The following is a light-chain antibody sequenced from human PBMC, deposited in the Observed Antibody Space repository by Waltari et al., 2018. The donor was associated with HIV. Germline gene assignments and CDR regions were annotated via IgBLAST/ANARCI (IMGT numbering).Light chain of an antibody. V-gene: IGLV1-47*01. Sequence: QSVLTQPPSASGTPGQRVTISCSGSSSNIGRNYVYWYQQLPGTSPKLLIDTNNQRPSGVPDRVSGSKSGTSASLAISGLRSEDEADYYCAAWNDRLSGYVFGTGTKVTV. CDR2: TNN. CDR1: SSNIGRNY. J-gene: IGLJ1*01. CDR3: AAWNDRLSGYV.